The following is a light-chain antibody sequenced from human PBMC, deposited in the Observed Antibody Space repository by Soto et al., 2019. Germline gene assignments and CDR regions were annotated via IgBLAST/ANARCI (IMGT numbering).Light chain of an antibody. V-gene: IGLV1-40*01. CDR3: QSYDSSLSGHV. CDR2: GDT. J-gene: IGLJ1*01. CDR1: SSNIGAGYN. Sequence: QSVLTQPPSVSGAPGQRVTISCTGSSSNIGAGYNVHWYQQLPGAAPKLLIYGDTARPSGVPDRFSGFKFGTSVSLAITGLQAEDGADYYCQSYDSSLSGHVFGTGTKLTVL.